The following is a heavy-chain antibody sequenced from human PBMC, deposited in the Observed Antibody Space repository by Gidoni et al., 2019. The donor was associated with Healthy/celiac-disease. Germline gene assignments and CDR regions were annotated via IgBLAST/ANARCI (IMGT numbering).Heavy chain of an antibody. J-gene: IGHJ4*02. CDR2: SSAYNGNT. CDR1: GYTFTSSG. V-gene: IGHV1-18*01. CDR3: ATWGRLTYYDFWSGYYTSSNY. D-gene: IGHD3-3*01. Sequence: QVQLVQSGAEGKKPGASVKVSCKAAGYTFTSSGISWVRQAPGPGLEWLGWSSAYNGNTNYSKKLQGRVTMTTDTSTSTAYLELRSLSSDDTAVYYCATWGRLTYYDFWSGYYTSSNYWGQGTLVTVSS.